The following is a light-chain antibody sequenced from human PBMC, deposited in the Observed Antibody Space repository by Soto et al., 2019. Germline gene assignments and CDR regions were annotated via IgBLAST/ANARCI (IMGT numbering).Light chain of an antibody. J-gene: IGLJ1*01. CDR3: SSYAGSNNFV. V-gene: IGLV2-8*01. Sequence: QSVLTQPPSASGSPGQSVTISCTGTSSDVGGYKYVSWYQQHPGKAPKLMIYEVSKRPSGVPDRFSGSKSGNTASLTVSGLQAEDEADYYCSSYAGSNNFVFGTGTK. CDR1: SSDVGGYKY. CDR2: EVS.